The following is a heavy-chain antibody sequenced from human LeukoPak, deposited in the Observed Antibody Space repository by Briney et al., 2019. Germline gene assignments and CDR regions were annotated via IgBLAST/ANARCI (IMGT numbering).Heavy chain of an antibody. J-gene: IGHJ3*02. Sequence: GGSLRLSCAASGFTFSSYAMSWVRQAPGKGLEWVSAISGSGGSTYYADSVKGRFTVSRDNSKNTLYLQMNSLRAKDTAVYYCAKDRGYSSGWYSRDAFDIWGQGTMVTVSS. D-gene: IGHD6-19*01. CDR1: GFTFSSYA. CDR2: ISGSGGST. CDR3: AKDRGYSSGWYSRDAFDI. V-gene: IGHV3-23*01.